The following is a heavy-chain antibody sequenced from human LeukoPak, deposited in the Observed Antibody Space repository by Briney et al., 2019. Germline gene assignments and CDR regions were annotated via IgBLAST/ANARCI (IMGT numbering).Heavy chain of an antibody. J-gene: IGHJ4*02. CDR3: ARVSVGVTSPLDY. CDR1: GFTFSSYS. V-gene: IGHV3-21*01. CDR2: ISSSSSYI. D-gene: IGHD1-26*01. Sequence: GGSLRLSCAASGFTFSSYSMNWVRQAPGKGLEWVSSISSSSSYIYYADSVKGRFTISRDNAKNSLYLQMNSLRAEDTAVYYCARVSVGVTSPLDYWGQGTLVTVSS.